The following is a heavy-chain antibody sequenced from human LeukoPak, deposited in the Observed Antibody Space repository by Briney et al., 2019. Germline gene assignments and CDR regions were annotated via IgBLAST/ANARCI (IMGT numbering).Heavy chain of an antibody. CDR3: ARASTPLYYYGMDV. Sequence: PSETLSLTCTVSGGSISSYYWSWIRQPPGKGLEWIGYIYYSGSTNYNPSLKSRVTISVDTSKNQFSLKLSSVTAADTAVYYCARASTPLYYYGMDVWGQGTTVTVSS. CDR1: GGSISSYY. V-gene: IGHV4-59*01. J-gene: IGHJ6*02. CDR2: IYYSGST.